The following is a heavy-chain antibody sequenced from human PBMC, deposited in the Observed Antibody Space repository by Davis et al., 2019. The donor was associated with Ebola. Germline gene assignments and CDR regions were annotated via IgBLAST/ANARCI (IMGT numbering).Heavy chain of an antibody. J-gene: IGHJ5*02. CDR1: GFTFSSYG. D-gene: IGHD5-12*01. V-gene: IGHV3-33*01. CDR2: IWYDGSNK. Sequence: GESLKISCAASGFTFSSYGMHWVRQAPGKGLEWVAVIWYDGSNKYYADSVKGRFTISRDNSKNTLYLQMNSLRSDDTAVYYCARVRPRVATEIDPWGQGTLVTVSS. CDR3: ARVRPRVATEIDP.